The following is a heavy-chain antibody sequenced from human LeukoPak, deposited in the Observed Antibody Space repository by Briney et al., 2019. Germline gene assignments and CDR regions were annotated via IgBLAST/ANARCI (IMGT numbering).Heavy chain of an antibody. Sequence: GGSLRLSCAASGFTFSTYNMNWVRQAPAKGLEWVSAVGGTDGRTYYAAFVKGRFTIYRDNSKNTLYLQMTSLRAEDTAVYYCAKDASYFFDYWGQETLVTVSS. J-gene: IGHJ4*02. CDR1: GFTFSTYN. CDR3: AKDASYFFDY. V-gene: IGHV3-23*01. D-gene: IGHD6-6*01. CDR2: VGGTDGRT.